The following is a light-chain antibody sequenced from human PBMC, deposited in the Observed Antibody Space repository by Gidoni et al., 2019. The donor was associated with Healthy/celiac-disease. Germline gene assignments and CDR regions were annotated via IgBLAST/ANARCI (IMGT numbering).Light chain of an antibody. CDR3: MQALQTRWT. CDR1: QSLLHSNGYNY. J-gene: IGKJ1*01. CDR2: LGS. Sequence: DIVMTQSPLSLPVTPGEPASISCRSSQSLLHSNGYNYLDWYLQKLGQSPQLLIYLGSNRASGVPDRFSGSGSGTDFTLKISRVEAEDVGVYYCMQALQTRWTFGQGTKVEIK. V-gene: IGKV2-28*01.